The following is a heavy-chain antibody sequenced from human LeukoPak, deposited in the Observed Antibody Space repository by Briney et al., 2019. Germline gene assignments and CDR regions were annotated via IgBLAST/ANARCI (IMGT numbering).Heavy chain of an antibody. CDR3: ARVTPDSLLWFGELSGFDY. V-gene: IGHV1-2*02. Sequence: ASVKVSCKASGYTFTGYYMHWVRQAPGQGLEWMGWINPNSGGTNYAQKFQGRVTMTRDTSISTAYMELSRLRSDDTAVYYCARVTPDSLLWFGELSGFDYWGQGTLVTVSS. CDR2: INPNSGGT. J-gene: IGHJ4*02. D-gene: IGHD3-10*01. CDR1: GYTFTGYY.